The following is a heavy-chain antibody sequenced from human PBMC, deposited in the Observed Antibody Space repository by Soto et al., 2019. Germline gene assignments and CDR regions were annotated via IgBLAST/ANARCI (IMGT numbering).Heavy chain of an antibody. CDR2: ISSSSSTI. CDR3: ARGTIFGVVPLGY. CDR1: GFTFSSYS. J-gene: IGHJ4*02. Sequence: GGSLRLSCAASGFTFSSYSMNWVRQAPGKGLEWVSYISSSSSTIYYADSVKGRFTISRDNSKNTLYLQMNSLRAEDTAVYYCARGTIFGVVPLGYWGQGTLVTVSS. D-gene: IGHD3-3*01. V-gene: IGHV3-48*01.